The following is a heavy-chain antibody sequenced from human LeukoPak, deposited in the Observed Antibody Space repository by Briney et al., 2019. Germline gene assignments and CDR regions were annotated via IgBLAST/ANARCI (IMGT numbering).Heavy chain of an antibody. CDR1: GGSISSGSCY. Sequence: SETLSLTCTVSGGSISSGSCYWGWIRQPPGKGLEWIGTIYYTGSTYYNPSLKSRVTISVDTSKNQFSLKLSSVTAADTAVYYCSRESGPYCPFGHWGQGTLVAVTS. CDR3: SRESGPYCPFGH. V-gene: IGHV4-39*07. J-gene: IGHJ5*02. CDR2: IYYTGST. D-gene: IGHD1-26*01.